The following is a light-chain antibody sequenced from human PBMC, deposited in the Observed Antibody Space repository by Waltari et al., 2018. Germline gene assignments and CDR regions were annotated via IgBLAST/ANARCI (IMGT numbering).Light chain of an antibody. CDR3: QQYDGEVVN. CDR1: QGVASIL. J-gene: IGKJ4*01. V-gene: IGKV3-20*01. CDR2: GTS. Sequence: CRARQGVASILLNWYQQKLGPAPRVRIYGTSSRATGIPDRFSGRGAGTDFNLTLRRLEPEDFAVFYCQQYDGEVVNFGGGTKVEI.